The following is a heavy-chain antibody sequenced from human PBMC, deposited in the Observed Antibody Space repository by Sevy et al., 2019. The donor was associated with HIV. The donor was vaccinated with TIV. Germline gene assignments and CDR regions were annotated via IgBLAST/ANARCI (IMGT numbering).Heavy chain of an antibody. CDR1: GYTFTGYY. CDR3: ARMVDYFDTSGYYPLKY. J-gene: IGHJ4*02. D-gene: IGHD3-22*01. CDR2: INPKTGGT. V-gene: IGHV1-2*02. Sequence: ASVKVSCKASGYTFTGYYVHWLRQAPGQGLEWMGWINPKTGGTYFAKKFQDRVTMTTGTSITTAYLELSGLIVDDTAVYYCARMVDYFDTSGYYPLKYWGQGTLVTVSS.